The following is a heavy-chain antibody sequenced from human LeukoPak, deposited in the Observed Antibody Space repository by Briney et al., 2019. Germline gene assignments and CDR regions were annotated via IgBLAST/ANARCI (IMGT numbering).Heavy chain of an antibody. V-gene: IGHV4-59*08. CDR1: GGAISGDQ. CDR3: ARRNDFGI. CDR2: IYSSGNT. J-gene: IGHJ3*02. Sequence: SETLSLTCTFSGGAISGDQWNCIRQPPGKGLEWIGYIYSSGNTNYNPSLKSRVTISVDMSKNQFSLKLSSVTAAYTAVYYCARRNDFGIWGQGTMVTVSS.